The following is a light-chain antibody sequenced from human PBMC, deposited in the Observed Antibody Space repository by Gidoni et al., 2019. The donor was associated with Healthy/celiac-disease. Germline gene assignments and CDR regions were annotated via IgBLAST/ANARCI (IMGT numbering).Light chain of an antibody. Sequence: QSVLTQPPSASGTPGQRVTIPCSGSRSNIGSNTVNCYQQLPGTAPKLLIYSNNQRPSGVPDRFSGSKSGTSASLAISGLQSEDEADYYCAAWDDSLNGYVFGTGTKVTVL. CDR3: AAWDDSLNGYV. J-gene: IGLJ1*01. V-gene: IGLV1-44*01. CDR1: RSNIGSNT. CDR2: SNN.